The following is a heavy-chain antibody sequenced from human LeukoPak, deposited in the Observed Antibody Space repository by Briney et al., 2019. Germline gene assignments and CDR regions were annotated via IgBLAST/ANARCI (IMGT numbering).Heavy chain of an antibody. V-gene: IGHV1-2*02. CDR1: GYTFTGYY. CDR3: ARGAYSAGWLGF. Sequence: ASVKVSCKASGYTFTGYYLHWVRQAPGQGLEWMGWLNPNSGGTNYAQKFQGRVTMTRDTSITTAYIELSTLRSDDTAVYYCARGAYSAGWLGFWGQGTLVSVSS. D-gene: IGHD6-13*01. J-gene: IGHJ5*01. CDR2: LNPNSGGT.